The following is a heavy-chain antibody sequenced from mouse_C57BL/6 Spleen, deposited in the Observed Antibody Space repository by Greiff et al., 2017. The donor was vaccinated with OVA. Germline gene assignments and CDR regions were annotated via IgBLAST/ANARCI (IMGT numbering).Heavy chain of an antibody. CDR3: ARRGWEDYFDY. CDR1: GFTFSSYG. Sequence: DVKLVESGGDLVKPGGSLKLSCAASGFTFSSYGMSWVRQTPDKRLEWVATISSGGSYTYYPDSVKGRFTISRDNAKNTLYLQMSSLKAEDTAMYYCARRGWEDYFDYWGQGTTLTVSS. CDR2: ISSGGSYT. V-gene: IGHV5-6*02. D-gene: IGHD1-1*02. J-gene: IGHJ2*01.